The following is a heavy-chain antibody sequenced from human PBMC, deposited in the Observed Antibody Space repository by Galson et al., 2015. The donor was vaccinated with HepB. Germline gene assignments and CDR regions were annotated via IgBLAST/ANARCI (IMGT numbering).Heavy chain of an antibody. V-gene: IGHV1-46*01. CDR1: GYIFTNYH. J-gene: IGHJ6*02. CDR2: INPSGGGA. Sequence: SVKVSCKASGYIFTNYHIHWVRQAPRQGLEWMGIINPSGGGAIYAQKFQGRVTVTRDTSTRTVYMELSSLRSEDTAVYYCAKGREGYSEGDYFYHMDVWGQGTTVTVSS. CDR3: AKGREGYSEGDYFYHMDV. D-gene: IGHD2-2*02.